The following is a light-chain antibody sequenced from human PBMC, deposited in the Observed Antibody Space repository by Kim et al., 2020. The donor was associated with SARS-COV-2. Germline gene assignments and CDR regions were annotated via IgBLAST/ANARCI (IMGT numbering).Light chain of an antibody. CDR3: QKYKSAPIT. V-gene: IGKV1-27*01. CDR1: QHISNY. J-gene: IGKJ5*01. Sequence: GDRVTITCRASQHISNYLAWYQQKPGKVPKLLIFAASILQSGVPSRFSGGGSGTDFTLTISSLQPEDFATYYCQKYKSAPITFGQGTRL. CDR2: AAS.